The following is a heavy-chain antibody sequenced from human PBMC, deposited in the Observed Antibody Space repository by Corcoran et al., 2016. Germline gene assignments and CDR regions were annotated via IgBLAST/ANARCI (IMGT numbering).Heavy chain of an antibody. J-gene: IGHJ4*02. CDR2: ISYDGSNK. V-gene: IGHV3-30*18. D-gene: IGHD7-27*01. CDR3: AKDSGVYPSYFDY. Sequence: QVQLVESGGGVVQPGRSLRLSCAASGFTFSSYGMHWVRQAPGKGLEWVAVISYDGSNKYYADSVKGRFTISRDNSKNTLYLQMNSLRAEDTAVYYWAKDSGVYPSYFDYWGQGTLVTVSS. CDR1: GFTFSSYG.